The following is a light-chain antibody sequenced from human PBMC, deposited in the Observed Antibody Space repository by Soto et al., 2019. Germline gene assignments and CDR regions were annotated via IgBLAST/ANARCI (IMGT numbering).Light chain of an antibody. CDR3: QQYDSYPWT. V-gene: IGKV1-5*01. CDR1: QSINSW. Sequence: DIQMTQSPSTLSASVGDRITITCRTSQSINSWLAWYQQKSGKAPKLLIYDVSSLESGVPSRFSGSGSATEFTLTISSLQPDDFATYYCQQYDSYPWTFGQGTKVDIK. J-gene: IGKJ1*01. CDR2: DVS.